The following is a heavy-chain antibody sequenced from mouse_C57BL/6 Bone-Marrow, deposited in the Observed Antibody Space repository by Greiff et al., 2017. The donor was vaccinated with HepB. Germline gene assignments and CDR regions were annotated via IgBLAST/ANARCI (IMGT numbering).Heavy chain of an antibody. CDR1: GFTFSSYA. CDR3: TREGDYYGSSSH. Sequence: EVKLVESGEGLVKPGGSLKLSCAASGFTFSSYAMSWVRQTPEKRLEWVAYISSGGDYIYYADTVKGRFTISRDNARNTLYLQMSSLKSEDTAMYYCTREGDYYGSSSHWGQGTSVTVSS. D-gene: IGHD1-1*01. CDR2: ISSGGDYI. J-gene: IGHJ4*01. V-gene: IGHV5-9-1*02.